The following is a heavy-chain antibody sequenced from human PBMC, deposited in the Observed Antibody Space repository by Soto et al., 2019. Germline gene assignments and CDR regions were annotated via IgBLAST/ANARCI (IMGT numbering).Heavy chain of an antibody. D-gene: IGHD2-2*01. CDR2: INSVGST. CDR1: GFTVSSNY. V-gene: IGHV3-53*01. Sequence: PGGSLRLSCAASGFTVSSNYISWVRQAPGKGLERVSVINSVGSTYYADSVKGRFTISRDNFKNTLYLQMNSLRAEDTAVYYCARLHGYCISSSCHGHYAMDVWGQGTTVTVSS. J-gene: IGHJ6*02. CDR3: ARLHGYCISSSCHGHYAMDV.